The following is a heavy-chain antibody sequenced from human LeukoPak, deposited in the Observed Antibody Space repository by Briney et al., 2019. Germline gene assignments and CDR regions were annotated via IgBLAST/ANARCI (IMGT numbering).Heavy chain of an antibody. V-gene: IGHV3-23*01. D-gene: IGHD5-12*01. J-gene: IGHJ4*02. CDR2: ISGSGGST. Sequence: GGSLRLYCAASGLTFSNYAVSWVRQAPGKGLEWVSAISGSGGSTYYADSVKGRFTISRDNSKNTLYLQMNSLRAEDTAVYYCAAPVASGYASFDYWGQGTLVTVSS. CDR1: GLTFSNYA. CDR3: AAPVASGYASFDY.